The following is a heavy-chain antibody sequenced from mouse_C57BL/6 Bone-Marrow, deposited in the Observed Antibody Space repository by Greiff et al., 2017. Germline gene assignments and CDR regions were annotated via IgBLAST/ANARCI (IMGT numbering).Heavy chain of an antibody. CDR3: ARMRDYAHCFDY. Sequence: VQLQQPGAELVRPGSSVKLSCKASGYTFTSYWMHWVKQRPIQGLEWIGNIDPSDSETHYNQKFKDKATLTVDKSSSTAYMQLSSLTSEDSAVYYCARMRDYAHCFDYWGQGTTLTVSS. D-gene: IGHD2-4*01. CDR1: GYTFTSYW. J-gene: IGHJ2*01. CDR2: IDPSDSET. V-gene: IGHV1-52*01.